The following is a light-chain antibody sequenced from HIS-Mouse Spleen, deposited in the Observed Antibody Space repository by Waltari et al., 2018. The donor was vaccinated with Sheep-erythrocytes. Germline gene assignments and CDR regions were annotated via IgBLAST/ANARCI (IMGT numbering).Light chain of an antibody. J-gene: IGLJ1*01. CDR3: CSYAGSYNHV. CDR1: TSDVGGYNY. CDR2: AVS. V-gene: IGLV2-11*01. Sequence: QSALTQPRSVSGSPGQSVTISCTGTTSDVGGYNYVSWYQQPPGKAPKRMIYAVSKRPSGVPDRCSGSKSVNTASLTVSGLQAEDEADYYCCSYAGSYNHVFATGTKVTVL.